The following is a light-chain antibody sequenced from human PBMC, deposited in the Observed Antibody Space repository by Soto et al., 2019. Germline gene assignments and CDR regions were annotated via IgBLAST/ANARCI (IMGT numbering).Light chain of an antibody. Sequence: QSVLTQPPSVSGAPGQRVTISCTGSSSNIGAGYDVHWYQQLPGTAPKLLIYGNSNRPSGVPDRFSGSKSGPSASLAITGLKAEDEADYYCQSYDGSMSSLFGGGTKLTVL. CDR2: GNS. CDR1: SSNIGAGYD. J-gene: IGLJ3*02. CDR3: QSYDGSMSSL. V-gene: IGLV1-40*01.